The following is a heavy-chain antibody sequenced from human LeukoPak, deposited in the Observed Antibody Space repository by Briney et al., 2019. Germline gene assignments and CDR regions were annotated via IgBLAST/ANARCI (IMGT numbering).Heavy chain of an antibody. J-gene: IGHJ4*02. D-gene: IGHD6-6*01. CDR3: ARGLEYSSLLGSYYFDY. CDR1: GFTFSSYS. Sequence: PGGSLRLSCAASGFTFSSYSMNWVRQAPGEGLEWVSSISSSSSYIYYADSVKGRFTISRDNAKNSLYLQMNSLRAEDTAVYYCARGLEYSSLLGSYYFDYWGQGTLVTVSS. CDR2: ISSSSSYI. V-gene: IGHV3-21*01.